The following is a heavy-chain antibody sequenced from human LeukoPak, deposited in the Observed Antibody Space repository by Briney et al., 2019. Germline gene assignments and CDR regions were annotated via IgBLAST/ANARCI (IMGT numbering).Heavy chain of an antibody. V-gene: IGHV4-4*02. CDR1: GGSISSSNW. D-gene: IGHD3-10*01. CDR2: IYHSGST. J-gene: IGHJ4*02. CDR3: AGVPPPYGFGSYLAHCFDY. Sequence: SGTLSLTCAVSGGSISSSNWWSWVRQPPGKGLEWIGEIYHSGSTNYNPSLKSRVTISVDKSKNQFSLKLSSVTAADTAVYYCAGVPPPYGFGSYLAHCFDYWGQGTLVTVSS.